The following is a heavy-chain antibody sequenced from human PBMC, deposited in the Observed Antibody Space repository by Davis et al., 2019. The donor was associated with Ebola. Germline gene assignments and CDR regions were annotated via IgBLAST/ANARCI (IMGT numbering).Heavy chain of an antibody. CDR1: GFTVSSNY. CDR2: IYSGGST. Sequence: GGSLRLSCAASGFTVSSNYMSWVRQAPGKGLEWVSVIYSGGSTYYADSVKGRFTISRDNSKNTLYLQMNSLRAEDTAVYHCLLSLHQGPIGLPPGTLLQEHLWG. V-gene: IGHV3-53*01. J-gene: IGHJ6*01. CDR3: LLSLHQGPIGLPPGTLLQEHL.